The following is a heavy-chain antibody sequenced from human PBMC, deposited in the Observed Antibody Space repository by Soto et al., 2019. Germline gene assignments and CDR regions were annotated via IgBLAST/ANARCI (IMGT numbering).Heavy chain of an antibody. V-gene: IGHV1-69*13. Sequence: SVKVSCKXSGGTFSSYAISWVRQAPGQGLECMGGIIPVFGTANYAQKFQGRVTINADESTSTVYMELSSLRSEDTAVYYCARGWNDFPHWGQGTLVTVSS. D-gene: IGHD1-1*01. CDR1: GGTFSSYA. CDR2: IIPVFGTA. CDR3: ARGWNDFPH. J-gene: IGHJ1*01.